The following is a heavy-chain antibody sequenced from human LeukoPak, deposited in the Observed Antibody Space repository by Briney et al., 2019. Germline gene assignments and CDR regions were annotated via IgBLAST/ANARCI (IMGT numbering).Heavy chain of an antibody. CDR1: GFTFSSYG. CDR3: ACLGGNYAPSGGAYFDY. V-gene: IGHV3-48*04. CDR2: ISSSSSTI. D-gene: IGHD3-16*01. Sequence: AGGSLRLSCAASGFTFSSYGMNWVRQAPGKGLEWVSYISSSSSTIYYADSVKGRFTISRDNAKNSLYLQMNSLRAEDTAVYYCACLGGNYAPSGGAYFDYWGQGTLVTVSS. J-gene: IGHJ4*02.